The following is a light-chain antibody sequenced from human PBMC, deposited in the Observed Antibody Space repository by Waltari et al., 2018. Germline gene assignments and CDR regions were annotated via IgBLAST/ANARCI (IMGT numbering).Light chain of an antibody. CDR2: EDY. Sequence: NFILTQTHSVSESPGKTVTISCTRSPGSLGRSYLPGYQQRPGSAPTTVIYEDYQRPSGVPERFSGSIDSSSNSAYVTISGLKPEDEADYYCQSYDNDNVVFGGGTRLTVL. CDR1: PGSLGRSY. J-gene: IGLJ3*02. CDR3: QSYDNDNVV. V-gene: IGLV6-57*03.